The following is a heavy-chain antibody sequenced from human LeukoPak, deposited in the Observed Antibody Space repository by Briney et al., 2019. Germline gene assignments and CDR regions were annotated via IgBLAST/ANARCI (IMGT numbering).Heavy chain of an antibody. CDR1: GYTFTGYY. CDR2: ISAYNGNT. D-gene: IGHD2-8*01. Sequence: RASVKVSCKASGYTFTGYYMHWVRQAPGQGLEWMGWISAYNGNTNYAQKLQGRVTMTTDTSTSTAYMELRSLRSDDTAVYYCARVADQGGVLDYWGQGTLVTVSS. CDR3: ARVADQGGVLDY. V-gene: IGHV1-18*04. J-gene: IGHJ4*02.